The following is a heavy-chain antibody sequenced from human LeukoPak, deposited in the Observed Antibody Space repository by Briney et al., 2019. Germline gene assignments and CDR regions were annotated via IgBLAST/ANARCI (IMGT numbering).Heavy chain of an antibody. CDR1: GGSISNYY. Sequence: PSETLSLTCTVSGGSISNYYWSWIRQPPGKGQEWIGYIYYSGNTNYNPSLKSRVTISVDTSKNQFSLKLSSVTAADTAVYYCARGHFNILTGYYIVYWGRGTLVTVSS. CDR3: ARGHFNILTGYYIVY. J-gene: IGHJ4*02. V-gene: IGHV4-59*08. D-gene: IGHD3-9*01. CDR2: IYYSGNT.